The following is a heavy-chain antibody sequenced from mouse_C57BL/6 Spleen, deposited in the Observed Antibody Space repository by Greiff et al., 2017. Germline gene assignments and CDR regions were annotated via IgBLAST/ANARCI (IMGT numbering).Heavy chain of an antibody. CDR3: ARYGWLGDY. D-gene: IGHD1-1*02. Sequence: QVQLQQSGAELVKPGASVTISCKASGYAFSSSWMNWVKQRPGKGLEWIGQIYPGDGDTNYTGKFKGKATLTADTSSSTAYMQLSSLTSEDSAVYFCARYGWLGDYWGQGTSVTVSS. V-gene: IGHV1-80*01. CDR2: IYPGDGDT. J-gene: IGHJ4*01. CDR1: GYAFSSSW.